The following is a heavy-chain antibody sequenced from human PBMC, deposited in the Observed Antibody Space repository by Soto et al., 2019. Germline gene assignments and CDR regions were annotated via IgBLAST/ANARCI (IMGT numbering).Heavy chain of an antibody. D-gene: IGHD3-22*01. Sequence: SVKVSCKASGGTFSSYTISWVRQAPGQGLEWMGRIIPILGIANYAQKFQGRVTITADKSTSTAYMELSSLRSEDTAVYYCARPAGDDSSGPGAFDIWGQGTMVTVSS. CDR3: ARPAGDDSSGPGAFDI. CDR2: IIPILGIA. CDR1: GGTFSSYT. J-gene: IGHJ3*02. V-gene: IGHV1-69*02.